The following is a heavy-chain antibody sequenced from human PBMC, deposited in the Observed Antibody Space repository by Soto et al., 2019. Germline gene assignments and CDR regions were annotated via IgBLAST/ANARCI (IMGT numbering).Heavy chain of an antibody. J-gene: IGHJ2*01. V-gene: IGHV3-33*01. Sequence: QVQLAESGGGVVQAGQSLRVSCEASGFAFGTYVMHWVRQAPGKGLEWVALIWDDGTRREYLESVRGRFTISRDNSKNTMYLQMNNLRVEDTALYYCVRDRDPMNREVIMTVGHLHLWGRGTLVSVSS. CDR1: GFAFGTYV. D-gene: IGHD3-16*01. CDR3: VRDRDPMNREVIMTVGHLHL. CDR2: IWDDGTRR.